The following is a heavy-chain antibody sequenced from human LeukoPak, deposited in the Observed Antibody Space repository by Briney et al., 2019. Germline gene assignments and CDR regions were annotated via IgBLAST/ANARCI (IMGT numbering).Heavy chain of an antibody. CDR3: ARDFRATTVATFDY. D-gene: IGHD4-17*01. V-gene: IGHV3-74*01. J-gene: IGHJ4*02. CDR2: INSDGSII. Sequence: PGGSLRLSCAASGFTFSSYWMHWVRQAPGKGLVWVSRINSDGSIINYADSVKGRFTISRDNSKNTLYLQMNSLRADDTAVYYCARDFRATTVATFDYWGQGTLVTVSS. CDR1: GFTFSSYW.